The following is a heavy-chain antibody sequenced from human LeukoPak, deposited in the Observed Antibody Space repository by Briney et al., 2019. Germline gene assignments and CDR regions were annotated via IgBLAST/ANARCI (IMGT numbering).Heavy chain of an antibody. J-gene: IGHJ6*03. CDR2: IGTHGTTT. CDR1: GFTFSSYA. Sequence: GGSLRLSCAASGFTFSSYAMTWVRQAPGKGLEWVSSIGTHGTTTYYAASVKGRFTISRDDSKNTLYLQMYSLRADDTAVYYCARAAAGTGGPYYYYMDVWGKGTTVTVSS. CDR3: ARAAAGTGGPYYYYMDV. D-gene: IGHD6-13*01. V-gene: IGHV3-23*01.